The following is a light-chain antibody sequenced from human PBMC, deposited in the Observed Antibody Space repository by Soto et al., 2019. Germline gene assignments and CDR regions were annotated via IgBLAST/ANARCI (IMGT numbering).Light chain of an antibody. J-gene: IGLJ3*02. V-gene: IGLV3-9*01. CDR2: RDS. Sequence: SYELTQPLSVSVALGQTARITCGGNNIGSKNVHWYQQKPGQAPVLVIYRDSNRPSGIPERFPGSNSGNTVTLTISRAQAGDEADYYCQVWDSSTWVFGGGTKLTVL. CDR3: QVWDSSTWV. CDR1: NIGSKN.